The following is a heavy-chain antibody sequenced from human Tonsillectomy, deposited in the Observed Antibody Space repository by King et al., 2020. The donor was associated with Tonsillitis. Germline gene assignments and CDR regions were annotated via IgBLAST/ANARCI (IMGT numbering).Heavy chain of an antibody. D-gene: IGHD1-7*01. CDR3: AASRNYHDAFDI. V-gene: IGHV1-69*01. Sequence: VQLVESGAEVKRPGSSVKVSCKASGGTFSSYAINWVRQAPGQGLEWMGGIMPIFDTANYAQKFQGRVTITAAESTSTAYMELSSLRSEDTAVYYCAASRNYHDAFDIWGQGTIVTVSS. CDR1: GGTFSSYA. CDR2: IMPIFDTA. J-gene: IGHJ3*02.